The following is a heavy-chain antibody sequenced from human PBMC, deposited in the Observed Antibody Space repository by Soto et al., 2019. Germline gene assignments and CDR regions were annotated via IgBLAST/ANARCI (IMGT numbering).Heavy chain of an antibody. Sequence: PGGSLRLSCAASVFTFSNIAMHWVRQAPGKGLEWVAAISYDGTYRPYADFARGRFTISRDNSQKTLYLQMNSLRPEDTALYYCATDRALGATLGAIDFWGQGTLVTVSS. D-gene: IGHD1-26*01. CDR1: VFTFSNIA. V-gene: IGHV3-30-3*01. J-gene: IGHJ4*02. CDR3: ATDRALGATLGAIDF. CDR2: ISYDGTYR.